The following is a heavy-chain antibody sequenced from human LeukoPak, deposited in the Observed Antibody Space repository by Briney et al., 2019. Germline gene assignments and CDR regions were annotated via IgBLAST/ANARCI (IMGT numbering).Heavy chain of an antibody. CDR1: GFIFSTYA. D-gene: IGHD6-19*01. CDR3: ARESATSGWLFDY. J-gene: IGHJ4*02. V-gene: IGHV3-64*01. Sequence: GGSLRLSCAASGFIFSTYAMHWVRQAPGKGLEYVSAISNHGGSTYYANSVKGRFIISRDNSKNTLYLQMGNLRIEDMAVYYCARESATSGWLFDYWGQGTLVIVSS. CDR2: ISNHGGST.